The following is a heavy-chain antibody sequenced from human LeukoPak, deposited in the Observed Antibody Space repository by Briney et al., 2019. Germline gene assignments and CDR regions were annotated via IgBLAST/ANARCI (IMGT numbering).Heavy chain of an antibody. V-gene: IGHV4-59*01. CDR1: GGSISCYY. CDR2: IYYSGST. D-gene: IGHD3-3*01. Sequence: SETLSLTCTGSGGSISCYYWSWIRPPPGKGLEWSVNIYYSGSTNYNPSLKSRVTIWVDTSKNQFSLTLSSVTAADTAVYYCARASFWSGYYRVDAFDIWGQGTMVTVSS. CDR3: ARASFWSGYYRVDAFDI. J-gene: IGHJ3*02.